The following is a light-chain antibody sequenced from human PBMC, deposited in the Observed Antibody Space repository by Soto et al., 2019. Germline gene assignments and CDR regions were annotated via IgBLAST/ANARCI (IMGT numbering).Light chain of an antibody. J-gene: IGLJ1*01. Sequence: QSALTQPASVSGSPGQSITISCTGTSSDVGGYNYVSWYQQHPGKAPKLMIYDVSNRPSGVSNRFSGSKSGNTASLTIPGLQAEDEADYYCSSYTSSSTPVFGTGTKVTVL. CDR1: SSDVGGYNY. CDR2: DVS. CDR3: SSYTSSSTPV. V-gene: IGLV2-14*01.